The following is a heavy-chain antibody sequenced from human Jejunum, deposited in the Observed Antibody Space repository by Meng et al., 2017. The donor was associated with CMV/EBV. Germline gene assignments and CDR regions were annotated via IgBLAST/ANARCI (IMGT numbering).Heavy chain of an antibody. V-gene: IGHV3-48*03. CDR3: VKNRGQVLAYGMDV. Sequence: SGFNFSKFEMSWVRQAPRQGLEWLSYISSRGERTYYAESVKGRFTISNDNSQNTSYLQMNSLRVEDTALYYCVKNRGQVLAYGMDVWGQGTTVTVSS. CDR2: ISSRGERT. J-gene: IGHJ6*02. CDR1: GFNFSKFE. D-gene: IGHD2-8*01.